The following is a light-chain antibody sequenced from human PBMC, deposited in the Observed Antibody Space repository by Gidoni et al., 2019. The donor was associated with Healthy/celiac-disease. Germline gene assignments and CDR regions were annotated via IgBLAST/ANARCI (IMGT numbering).Light chain of an antibody. Sequence: EIVLTQSPATLSLSPGERATLSCRASQSVRSYLASYQQKPGQAPRLLIYDASNRATGIPARFSGSGSGTYFTLTISSLEPEDFAVYYCQQRSNWPPSITFGQGTRLEIK. CDR1: QSVRSY. CDR3: QQRSNWPPSIT. J-gene: IGKJ5*01. V-gene: IGKV3-11*01. CDR2: DAS.